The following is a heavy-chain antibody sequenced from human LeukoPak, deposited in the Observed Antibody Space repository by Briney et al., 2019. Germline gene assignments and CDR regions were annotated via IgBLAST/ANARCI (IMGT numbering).Heavy chain of an antibody. J-gene: IGHJ4*02. V-gene: IGHV3-23*01. CDR3: AKAGSKWYRGNDCTY. Sequence: GGTLRLSCAASGFTFSSYVMTWVRQAPGKGLEWVSSISGSGDTTYYADSVKGHFTIFRDNSKSMLYLQMNSVRAEDTAVYYCAKAGSKWYRGNDCTYWGQGTLVTVSS. CDR2: ISGSGDTT. D-gene: IGHD1-1*01. CDR1: GFTFSSYV.